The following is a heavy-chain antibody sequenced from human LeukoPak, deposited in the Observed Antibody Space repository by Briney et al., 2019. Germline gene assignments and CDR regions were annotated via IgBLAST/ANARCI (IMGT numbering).Heavy chain of an antibody. CDR3: ASGEWLRYGYYYGMDV. CDR2: IYTSGST. Sequence: MTSETLSLTCTVSGGYISSYYWSWIRQPAGKGLEWIGRIYTSGSTNYNPSLKNRVTMSVDTSKNQFSLKLSSVTAADTAVYYCASGEWLRYGYYYGMDVWGQGTTVTVSS. V-gene: IGHV4-4*07. CDR1: GGYISSYY. J-gene: IGHJ6*02. D-gene: IGHD3-3*01.